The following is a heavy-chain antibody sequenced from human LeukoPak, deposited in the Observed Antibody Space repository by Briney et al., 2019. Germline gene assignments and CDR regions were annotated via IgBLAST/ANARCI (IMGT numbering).Heavy chain of an antibody. CDR2: ISGSGGST. J-gene: IGHJ4*02. CDR1: GYTFTTYA. V-gene: IGHV3-23*01. D-gene: IGHD3-22*01. CDR3: AKDYSDSGGYPDY. Sequence: GGSLRLPCAASGYTFTTYAMSWVRQAPGKGLERVSGISGSGGSTYYADSVKGRFTISRDNSKNTLYLRVNSLRAEDTTLYYCAKDYSDSGGYPDYWGQGTLVTVSS.